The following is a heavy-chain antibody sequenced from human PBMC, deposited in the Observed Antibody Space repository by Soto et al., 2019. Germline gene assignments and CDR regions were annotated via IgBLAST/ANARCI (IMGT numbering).Heavy chain of an antibody. CDR1: GVTFSSYA. CDR2: IIPIFGTA. D-gene: IGHD6-6*01. V-gene: IGHV1-69*13. CDR3: ARARGSSSSRGRFDP. Sequence: SVKVSCKASGVTFSSYAISWVRQAPGQGLEWMGGIIPIFGTANYAQKFQGRVTITADESTSTAYMELSSLRSEDTAVYYCARARGSSSSRGRFDPWGQGTLVTVSS. J-gene: IGHJ5*02.